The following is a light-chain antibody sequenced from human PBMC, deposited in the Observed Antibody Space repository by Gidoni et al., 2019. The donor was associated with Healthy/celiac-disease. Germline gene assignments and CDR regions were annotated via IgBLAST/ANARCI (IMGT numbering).Light chain of an antibody. CDR2: WAS. CDR1: QSFLYSSNNKNY. CDR3: QQYYSTLFT. V-gene: IGKV4-1*01. Sequence: DIVMTQSPDSLPVSLGERATINCKSSQSFLYSSNNKNYLAWSQQKPGQPPKLLIYWASTRESGVPDRFSGSGSGTDFTLTISSLQAEDVAVYYCQQYYSTLFTFGPGTKVDIK. J-gene: IGKJ3*01.